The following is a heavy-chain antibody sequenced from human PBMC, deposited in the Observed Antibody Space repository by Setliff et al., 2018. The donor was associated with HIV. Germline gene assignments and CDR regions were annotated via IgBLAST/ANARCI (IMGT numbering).Heavy chain of an antibody. CDR3: ARVSYTGSSYIDY. J-gene: IGHJ4*02. CDR2: IYTSGST. Sequence: NPSETLSLTCTVSGGSISSYYWSWIRQPPGKGLEWIGYIYTSGSTNYNPSLKSRVTISVDTSKNQFSLQLSSVTAADTAVYYCARVSYTGSSYIDYWGQGTLVTVSS. D-gene: IGHD6-6*01. V-gene: IGHV4-4*08. CDR1: GGSISSYY.